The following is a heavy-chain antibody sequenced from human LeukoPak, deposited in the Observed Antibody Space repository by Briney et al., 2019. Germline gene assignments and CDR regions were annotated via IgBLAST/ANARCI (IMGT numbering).Heavy chain of an antibody. CDR1: GGSISSSSYY. D-gene: IGHD2-8*01. CDR3: ASIDTDGGVLMVYASFDY. Sequence: SETLSLTCTVSGGSISSSSYYWGWIRQPPGKGLEWIGSIYYSGSTYYNPSLKSRVTTSVDTSKNQFSLKLSSVTAADTAVYYCASIDTDGGVLMVYASFDYRGQGTLVTVSS. J-gene: IGHJ4*02. CDR2: IYYSGST. V-gene: IGHV4-39*01.